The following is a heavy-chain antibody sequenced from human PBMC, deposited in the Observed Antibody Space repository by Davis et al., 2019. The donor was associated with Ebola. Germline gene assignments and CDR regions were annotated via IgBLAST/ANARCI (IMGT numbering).Heavy chain of an antibody. D-gene: IGHD6-13*01. CDR2: IYPDESRT. Sequence: GESLKISCKGSGYNFASYWIGWVRQMPGKDLEWMGIIYPDESRTRYTPSFQGQVTISADKSISTAYLQWSSLKASDTATYYCLRQAYSSTWLIWGQGTMVTVSS. V-gene: IGHV5-51*01. CDR3: LRQAYSSTWLI. CDR1: GYNFASYW. J-gene: IGHJ3*02.